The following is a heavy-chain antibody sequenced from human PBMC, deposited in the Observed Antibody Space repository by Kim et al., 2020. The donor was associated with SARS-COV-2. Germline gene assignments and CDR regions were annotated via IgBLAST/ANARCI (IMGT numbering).Heavy chain of an antibody. V-gene: IGHV3-74*01. CDR1: GFTFTNYW. D-gene: IGHD2-8*01. Sequence: GGSLRLSCAASGFTFTNYWMHWVRQAPGKGLVWVSRIDIDGSDIIYADSVKGRFTISRDNAKSTLYLQMNSLRAEDTAVYYCARGGHGHGLDVWGQGTMV. CDR3: ARGGHGHGLDV. CDR2: IDIDGSDI. J-gene: IGHJ3*01.